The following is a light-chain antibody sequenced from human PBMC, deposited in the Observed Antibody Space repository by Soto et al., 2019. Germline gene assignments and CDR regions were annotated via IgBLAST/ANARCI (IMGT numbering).Light chain of an antibody. J-gene: IGKJ5*01. V-gene: IGKV3-11*01. CDR2: DAF. CDR3: QQRSNWPV. Sequence: EIVMTQSPATRSLSPGERATLSCRASQSVSRYLAWYQQKPGQAPRLLIYDAFNRATGIPARFSGSGSGTDFTLTISYLEPEDSAVYYCQQRSNWPVFCQGTRLEIK. CDR1: QSVSRY.